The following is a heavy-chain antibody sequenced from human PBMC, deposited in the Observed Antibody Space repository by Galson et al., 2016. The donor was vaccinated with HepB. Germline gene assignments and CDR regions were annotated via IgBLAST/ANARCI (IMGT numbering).Heavy chain of an antibody. J-gene: IGHJ4*02. Sequence: SLRLSCAVSGFTFGSYAMHWVRQAPGKGLEWVAALSFDGSTKYYADSVKGRFTISRDNSRNTLSLQMNSLRPDDTALYYCAKDHTTTGGYLDYWGQGTLVTVSA. D-gene: IGHD7-27*01. CDR2: LSFDGSTK. CDR1: GFTFGSYA. CDR3: AKDHTTTGGYLDY. V-gene: IGHV3-30*14.